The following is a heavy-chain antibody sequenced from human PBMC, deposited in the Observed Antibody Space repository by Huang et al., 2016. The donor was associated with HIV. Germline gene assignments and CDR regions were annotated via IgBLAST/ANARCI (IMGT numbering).Heavy chain of an antibody. V-gene: IGHV3-74*01. CDR1: GFTFRSNW. CDR3: ARGAGPDY. J-gene: IGHJ4*02. D-gene: IGHD6-19*01. CDR2: INSDGSST. Sequence: EVQLVESGGGLFQPGVSLRLACAASGFTFRSNWRHCVRQGPGNGLVWGVRINSDGSSTTYADSVKGRFTISRDNAKNTLYLQMNSLRAEDTAVYYGARGAGPDYRGQGTLVTVSS.